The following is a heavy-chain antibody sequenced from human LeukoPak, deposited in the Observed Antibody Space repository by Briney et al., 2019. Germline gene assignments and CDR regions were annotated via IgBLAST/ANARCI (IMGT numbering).Heavy chain of an antibody. Sequence: SETLSLTCAVYGGSFSGYYWSWIRQPPGKGLEWIGEINHSGSTNYNPSLKSRVTISVDTSKNQFSLKLSSVTAADTAVYYCARGRYYFDSSGHFYWGQGTLVTVSS. CDR2: INHSGST. CDR3: ARGRYYFDSSGHFY. V-gene: IGHV4-34*01. CDR1: GGSFSGYY. D-gene: IGHD3-22*01. J-gene: IGHJ4*02.